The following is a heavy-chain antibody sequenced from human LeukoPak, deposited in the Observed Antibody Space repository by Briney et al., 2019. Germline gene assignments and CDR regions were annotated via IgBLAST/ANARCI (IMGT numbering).Heavy chain of an antibody. D-gene: IGHD2-2*01. V-gene: IGHV1-69*13. CDR2: IIPIFGTA. CDR3: ARARIPAAYGYYFDY. CDR1: GGTFSSDA. Sequence: SVKVSCKASGGTFSSDAISWVRQAPGQGLEWMGGIIPIFGTANYAQKFQGRVTITADESTSTAYMELSSLRSEDTAVYYCARARIPAAYGYYFDYWGQGTLVTVSS. J-gene: IGHJ4*02.